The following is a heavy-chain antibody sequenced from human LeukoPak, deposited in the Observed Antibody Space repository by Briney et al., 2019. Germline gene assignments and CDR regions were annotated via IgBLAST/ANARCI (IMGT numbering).Heavy chain of an antibody. V-gene: IGHV3-48*01. D-gene: IGHD4/OR15-4a*01. CDR2: ISSGSRTI. Sequence: SGGSLRLSCAASGFTFNNYNINWVRQAPGKGLEWVSYISSGSRTIHYADSVKGRFTISRDNANNSLYLQMNSLRAEDTAVYYCARDPANRGDYYYYYMDVWGKGTTVTVSS. CDR1: GFTFNNYN. J-gene: IGHJ6*03. CDR3: ARDPANRGDYYYYYMDV.